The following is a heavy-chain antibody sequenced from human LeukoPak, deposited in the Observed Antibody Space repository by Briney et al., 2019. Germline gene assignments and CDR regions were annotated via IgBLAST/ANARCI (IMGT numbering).Heavy chain of an antibody. V-gene: IGHV3-9*01. D-gene: IGHD3-10*01. Sequence: GGSWRLSCEAFGFGFEDFAMHWVRQAPGKGLGWVSGITWNGGTIDYADSVKGRFTISRDNAKNSLYLQMNSLRAEDTALYYCATRYASGPIADYWGQGTLVTVSS. CDR1: GFGFEDFA. CDR3: ATRYASGPIADY. CDR2: ITWNGGTI. J-gene: IGHJ4*02.